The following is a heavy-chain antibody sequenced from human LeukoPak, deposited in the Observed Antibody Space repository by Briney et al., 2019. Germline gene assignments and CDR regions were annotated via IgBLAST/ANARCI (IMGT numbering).Heavy chain of an antibody. V-gene: IGHV4-38-2*02. J-gene: IGHJ4*02. CDR2: IYHSGST. CDR3: AKRGKGWFGIPDY. CDR1: GYSISSGYY. Sequence: PSETLSLTCTVSGYSISSGYYWGWIRQPPGKGLEWIGSIYHSGSTYYNPSLKSRVTISVDTSKNQFSLKLSSVTAADTAVYYCAKRGKGWFGIPDYWGQGTLVTVSS. D-gene: IGHD6-19*01.